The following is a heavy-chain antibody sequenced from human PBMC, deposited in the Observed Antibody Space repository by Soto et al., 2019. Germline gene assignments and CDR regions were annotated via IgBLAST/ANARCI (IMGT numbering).Heavy chain of an antibody. V-gene: IGHV4-30-2*01. CDR1: GAPITSGAYS. CDR3: ARDMSGCSSSDCYLSGWFDP. CDR2: IYQSGST. Sequence: QLQLRESGSGLVKPSQTLSLTCTVSGAPITSGAYSWSWIRQPPGKGLEWIGFIYQSGSTHYNPSLKGRVTTSVDRSKNHFSLQLTSLTAADTAVYYCARDMSGCSSSDCYLSGWFDPWGPGTLVTVSS. D-gene: IGHD2-21*02. J-gene: IGHJ5*02.